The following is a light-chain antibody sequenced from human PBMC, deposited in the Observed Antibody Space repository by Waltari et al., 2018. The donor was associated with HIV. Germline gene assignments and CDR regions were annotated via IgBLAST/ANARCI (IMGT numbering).Light chain of an antibody. CDR1: ISAIGDSDS. J-gene: IGLJ2*01. CDR3: LLKIGSNTPI. Sequence: QSALTPPASVSGSPGQSITISCTVSISAIGDSDSVSWYQQHPGKVPKLVIYEVSNRPSGVSDRFSGSKSGNTASLAISGLQAEDEADYYCLLKIGSNTPIFGGGTKLTVL. V-gene: IGLV2-14*01. CDR2: EVS.